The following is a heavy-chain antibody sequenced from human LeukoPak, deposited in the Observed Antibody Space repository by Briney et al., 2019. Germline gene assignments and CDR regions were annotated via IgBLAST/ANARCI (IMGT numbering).Heavy chain of an antibody. J-gene: IGHJ4*02. CDR3: AREVSEGFDF. CDR1: GFTFSGYS. Sequence: GGSLRLSCTASGFTFSGYSMNWIRQAPGKGLEWVSSFGTRSTSVYHAGSVKGRFAISRDNAKNSLYLQMNSLRAEDTALYYCAREVSEGFDFWGQGNLVTVSS. CDR2: FGTRSTSV. V-gene: IGHV3-21*01. D-gene: IGHD3-22*01.